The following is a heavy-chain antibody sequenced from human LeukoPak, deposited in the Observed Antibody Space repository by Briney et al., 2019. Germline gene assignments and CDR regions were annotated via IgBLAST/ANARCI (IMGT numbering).Heavy chain of an antibody. V-gene: IGHV1-18*01. CDR3: ARGWSSGYPDY. D-gene: IGHD3-22*01. J-gene: IGHJ4*02. Sequence: ASVKVSCKASAYTFSNYGFNWVRQAPGQGLEWMGWISAYNGNTKYAQKLQGRFTMSTDTSTSTAYMELRSLTSDDTAVYYCARGWSSGYPDYWGQGTLVTVSS. CDR1: AYTFSNYG. CDR2: ISAYNGNT.